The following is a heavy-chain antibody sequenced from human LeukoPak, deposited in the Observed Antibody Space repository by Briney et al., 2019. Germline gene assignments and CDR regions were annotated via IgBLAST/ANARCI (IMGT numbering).Heavy chain of an antibody. D-gene: IGHD6-13*01. CDR3: ARGMRAAAGAFDY. CDR1: GYTFTSYD. V-gene: IGHV1-8*01. CDR2: MNPNSGNT. Sequence: ASVKVSCKASGYTFTSYDINWVRQATGQGLEWMGWMNPNSGNTGYAQKFQARVTMTRNISISTAYMELSSLRSEDTAVYYCARGMRAAAGAFDYWGQGTLVTVSS. J-gene: IGHJ4*02.